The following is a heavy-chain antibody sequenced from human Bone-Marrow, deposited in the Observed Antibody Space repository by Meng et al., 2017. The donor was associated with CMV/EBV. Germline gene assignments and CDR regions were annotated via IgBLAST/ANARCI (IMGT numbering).Heavy chain of an antibody. V-gene: IGHV3-53*01. D-gene: IGHD1-26*01. Sequence: GGSLRLSCAASGFTVSSNYMSWVRQAPGKGLEWVSVIYSGGSTYYADSVKGRFTISRDNSKNTLYLQMNSLRAEDTALYYCARDRIVRRGGSYFGWFDPWGQGTLVTVSS. CDR3: ARDRIVRRGGSYFGWFDP. J-gene: IGHJ5*02. CDR1: GFTVSSNY. CDR2: IYSGGST.